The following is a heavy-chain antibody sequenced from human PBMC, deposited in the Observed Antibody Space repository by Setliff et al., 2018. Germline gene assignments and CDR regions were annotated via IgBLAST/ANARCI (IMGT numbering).Heavy chain of an antibody. D-gene: IGHD2-15*01. J-gene: IGHJ6*03. Sequence: SETLSLTCTVSDGSISNAYWSWIRQSPGKGLEWIGYIYDTGSTNSDPSLKSRVTMSVDTSKNQFSLKLNSVTAADTAVYYCARMAVRVASCPSSPLDYYYYMDLWGKGATVTVSS. V-gene: IGHV4-59*08. CDR3: ARMAVRVASCPSSPLDYYYYMDL. CDR1: DGSISNAY. CDR2: IYDTGST.